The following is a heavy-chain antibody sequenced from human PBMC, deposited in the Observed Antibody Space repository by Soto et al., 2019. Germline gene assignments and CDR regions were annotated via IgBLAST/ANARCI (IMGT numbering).Heavy chain of an antibody. CDR2: IWHDGSNK. Sequence: PGGSLRLSCAACGFTFSSYGMHWVRQAPGKGLEWVAVIWHDGSNKYYADSVKGRFTISRDNSKKTQYLQMKSMRSKDTAVYYCASEYCSGGSCYYYSMDVWGQGTTVTISS. V-gene: IGHV3-33*01. CDR1: GFTFSSYG. J-gene: IGHJ6*02. CDR3: ASEYCSGGSCYYYSMDV. D-gene: IGHD2-15*01.